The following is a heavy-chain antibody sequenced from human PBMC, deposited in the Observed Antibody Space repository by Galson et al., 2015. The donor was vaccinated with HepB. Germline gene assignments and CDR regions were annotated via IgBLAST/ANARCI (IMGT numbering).Heavy chain of an antibody. J-gene: IGHJ6*02. D-gene: IGHD3-3*01. CDR2: ISYDGSNK. V-gene: IGHV3-30*18. Sequence: SLRLSCAASGFTFSSYGMHWVRQAPGKGLEWVAVISYDGSNKYYADSVKGRFTISRDNSKNTLYLQMNSLRAEDTAVYYCAKGCSYDFWSGYGLDCYGMDVWGQGTTVTVSS. CDR3: AKGCSYDFWSGYGLDCYGMDV. CDR1: GFTFSSYG.